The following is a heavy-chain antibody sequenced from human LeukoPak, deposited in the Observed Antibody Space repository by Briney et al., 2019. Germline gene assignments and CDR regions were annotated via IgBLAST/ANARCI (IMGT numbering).Heavy chain of an antibody. D-gene: IGHD2-15*01. CDR3: ARATSWQHYYYYGMDV. Sequence: SETLSLTCTVSGGSISSYYWSWIRQPPGKGLEWIGYIYYSGSTNYNPSLKSRVTISVDTSKNQFSLKLSSVTAADTAVYYCARATSWQHYYYYGMDVWGQGTTVTVSS. CDR1: GGSISSYY. J-gene: IGHJ6*02. CDR2: IYYSGST. V-gene: IGHV4-59*01.